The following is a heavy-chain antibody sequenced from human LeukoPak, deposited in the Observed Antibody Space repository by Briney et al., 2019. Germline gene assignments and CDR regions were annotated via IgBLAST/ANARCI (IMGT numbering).Heavy chain of an antibody. CDR3: ARDPNGDYVGAFDI. CDR2: IRGGGTST. D-gene: IGHD4-17*01. Sequence: GGSLRLSCTASGFTFSTYAMTWVRQAPGKGLEWVSSIRGGGTSTFYADSVKGRFTISRDNSKNTLFLQMTSLRAEDTAVYYCARDPNGDYVGAFDIWGPGTMVTVSS. V-gene: IGHV3-23*01. CDR1: GFTFSTYA. J-gene: IGHJ3*02.